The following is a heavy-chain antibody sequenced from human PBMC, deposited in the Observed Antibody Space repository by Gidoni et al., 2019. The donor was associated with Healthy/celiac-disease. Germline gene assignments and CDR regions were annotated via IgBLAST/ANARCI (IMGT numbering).Heavy chain of an antibody. V-gene: IGHV3-23*01. CDR3: AKSVGVMATIPFDY. D-gene: IGHD2-21*01. CDR2: ISGSGGST. J-gene: IGHJ4*02. Sequence: EVQLLESGGGLVQPGGSLRLSCPASGFPFGSYAMSWVRQAPGKGLEWVSAISGSGGSTYYADSVKGRFTISRDNSKNTLYLQMNSLRAEDTAVYYCAKSVGVMATIPFDYWGQGTLVTVSS. CDR1: GFPFGSYA.